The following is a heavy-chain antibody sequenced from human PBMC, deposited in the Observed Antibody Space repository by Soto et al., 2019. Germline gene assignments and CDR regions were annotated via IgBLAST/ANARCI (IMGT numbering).Heavy chain of an antibody. V-gene: IGHV4-34*01. Sequence: PSETLSLTCAVYGGSFSGYYWSSIRQPPGKGLEWIGEINHSGSTNYNPSLKSRVTISVDTSKNQFSLKLSSVTAADTAVYYCARRKLLLDAFDIWGQGTMVTVSS. CDR1: GGSFSGYY. J-gene: IGHJ3*02. CDR3: ARRKLLLDAFDI. CDR2: INHSGST. D-gene: IGHD2-15*01.